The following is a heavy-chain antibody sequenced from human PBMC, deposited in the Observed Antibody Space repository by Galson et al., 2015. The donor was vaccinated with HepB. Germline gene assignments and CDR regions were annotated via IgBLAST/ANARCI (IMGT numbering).Heavy chain of an antibody. Sequence: SLRLSCAASGFSFSDYWMSWIRQAPGKRPEWVANIRYDEYEYYYADFVKCRFTIARDNARNSVFLQMSSLRRDATAVYYCVRDRTYKGGNFFDFWGQGALVTVSS. D-gene: IGHD3-10*01. CDR2: IRYDEYEY. CDR1: GFSFSDYW. V-gene: IGHV3-7*03. CDR3: VRDRTYKGGNFFDF. J-gene: IGHJ4*02.